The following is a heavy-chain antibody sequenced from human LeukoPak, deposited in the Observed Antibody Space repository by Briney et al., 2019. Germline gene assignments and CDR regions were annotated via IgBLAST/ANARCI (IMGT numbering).Heavy chain of an antibody. CDR2: IKQDGSEK. D-gene: IGHD3-10*01. Sequence: GGSLRLSCAASGFSFSDYFMHWVRQAPGKGLEWVANIKQDGSEKYYMDSVKGRFTISRDNAKNSLYLQMNSLRAEDTAVYYCARGPGRFGELSWGQGTLVTVSS. V-gene: IGHV3-7*01. CDR1: GFSFSDYF. CDR3: ARGPGRFGELS. J-gene: IGHJ5*02.